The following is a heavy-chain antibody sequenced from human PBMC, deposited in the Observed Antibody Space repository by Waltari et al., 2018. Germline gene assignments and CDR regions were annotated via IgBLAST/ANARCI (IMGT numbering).Heavy chain of an antibody. V-gene: IGHV3-33*01. CDR1: GFTFSSYG. Sequence: QVQLVESGGGVVQPGRSLRLSCAASGFTFSSYGMHWVRQAPGKGLEWVAVIGYDGSNKYYADSVKGRFTISRDNSKNTLYLQMNSLRAEDTAVYYCARGSSGSSAEYFQHWGQGTLVTVSS. CDR2: IGYDGSNK. J-gene: IGHJ1*01. D-gene: IGHD3-22*01. CDR3: ARGSSGSSAEYFQH.